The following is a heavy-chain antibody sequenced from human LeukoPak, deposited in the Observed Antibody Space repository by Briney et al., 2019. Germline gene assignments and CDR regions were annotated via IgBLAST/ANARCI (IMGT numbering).Heavy chain of an antibody. CDR3: ARGSGYSYGSNY. D-gene: IGHD5-18*01. Sequence: SETLSLTCAVYGVSFSGYYWSWIRQPPGKGLEWIGEINHSGSTNYNPSLKSRVTISVDTSKNQFSLKLSSVTAADTAVYYCARGSGYSYGSNYWGQGTLVTVSS. V-gene: IGHV4-34*01. CDR2: INHSGST. J-gene: IGHJ4*02. CDR1: GVSFSGYY.